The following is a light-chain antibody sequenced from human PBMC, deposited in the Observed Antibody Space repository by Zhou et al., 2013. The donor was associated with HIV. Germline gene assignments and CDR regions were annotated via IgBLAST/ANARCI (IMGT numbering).Light chain of an antibody. CDR2: DAS. CDR1: QSVSTY. CDR3: QQRRNWPPLT. Sequence: EIALTQSPDTLSLSPGETATLSCRASQSVSTYLAWYQLKPGQSPRPLIYDASNRATGIPARFSGSGSGTDFTLTISSLEPEDFAVYYCQQRRNWPPLTFGGGTKVEMK. J-gene: IGKJ4*01. V-gene: IGKV3-11*01.